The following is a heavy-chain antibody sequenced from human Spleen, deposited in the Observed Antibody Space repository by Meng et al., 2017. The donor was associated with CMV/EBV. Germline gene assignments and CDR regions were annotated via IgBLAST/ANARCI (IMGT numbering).Heavy chain of an antibody. CDR3: AKALVVVPAAIGGNYYYYGMDV. V-gene: IGHV3-23*01. Sequence: GESLKISCAASGFTFSSYAMSWVRQAPGKGLEWVSAISGSGGSTYYADSVKGRFTISRDNSKNTLYLQMNSLRAEDTAVYYCAKALVVVPAAIGGNYYYYGMDVWGQGTTVTVSS. CDR1: GFTFSSYA. CDR2: ISGSGGST. J-gene: IGHJ6*02. D-gene: IGHD2-2*01.